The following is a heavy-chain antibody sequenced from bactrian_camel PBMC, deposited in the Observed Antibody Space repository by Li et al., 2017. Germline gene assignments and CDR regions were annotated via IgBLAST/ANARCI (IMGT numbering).Heavy chain of an antibody. J-gene: IGHJ6*01. CDR1: GFTFSTYD. CDR3: AADGRLYSGGYASVPEFGY. Sequence: DVQLVESGGSLVRPGGSLRLSCAASGFTFSTYDMTWVRQAPGKGFEWISRIDNGGGSASYPDSVKGRFTISRDNAKNTLFLQMNSLKPEDTAMYYCAADGRLYSGGYASVPEFGYRGQGTQVTVS. CDR2: IDNGGGSA. V-gene: IGHV3S42*01. D-gene: IGHD2*01.